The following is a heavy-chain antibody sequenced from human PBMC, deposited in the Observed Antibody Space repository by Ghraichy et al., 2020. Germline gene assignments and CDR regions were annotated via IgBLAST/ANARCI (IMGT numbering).Heavy chain of an antibody. J-gene: IGHJ6*02. CDR1: GFTFTSYW. Sequence: GESLNISCAASGFTFTSYWLNWVRQAPGKGLEWVANIKQDGSEKYYVDSVKGRFTISRDNAKNSLYLQMNSLRAEDTAVYYCARPSIAYCGGDCSKYGMDVWGQGTTVTVSS. V-gene: IGHV3-7*03. CDR2: IKQDGSEK. CDR3: ARPSIAYCGGDCSKYGMDV. D-gene: IGHD2-21*02.